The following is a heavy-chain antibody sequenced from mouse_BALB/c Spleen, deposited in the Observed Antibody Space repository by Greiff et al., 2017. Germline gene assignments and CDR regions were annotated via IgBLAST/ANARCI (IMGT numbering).Heavy chain of an antibody. CDR3: ASGYVGAMDY. J-gene: IGHJ4*01. CDR2: ISSGGST. V-gene: IGHV5-6-5*01. D-gene: IGHD1-1*01. CDR1: GFTFSSYA. Sequence: EVKVVESGGGLVKPGGSLKLSCAASGFTFSSYAMSWVRQTPEKRLEWVASISSGGSTDYPDSVKGRFTISRDNARNILYLQMSSLRSEDTAMYYCASGYVGAMDYWGQGTSVTVSS.